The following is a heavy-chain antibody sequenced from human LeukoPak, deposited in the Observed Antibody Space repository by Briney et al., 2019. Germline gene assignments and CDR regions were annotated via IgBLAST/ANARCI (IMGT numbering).Heavy chain of an antibody. CDR3: AREAAWGNWYIDH. V-gene: IGHV3-33*08. CDR2: IGDTGRAK. Sequence: GGSLRLSCAASGFTFSRHGMHWVRQAPGKGLEWVAVIGDTGRAKYYADSVEGRFTASRDNFKNTLYLEMNSLRYDDTALYYCAREAAWGNWYIDHWGRGTLVTVSS. D-gene: IGHD3-16*01. CDR1: GFTFSRHG. J-gene: IGHJ2*01.